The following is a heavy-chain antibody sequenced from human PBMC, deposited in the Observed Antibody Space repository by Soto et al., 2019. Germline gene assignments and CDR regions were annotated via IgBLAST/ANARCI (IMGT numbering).Heavy chain of an antibody. J-gene: IGHJ5*02. CDR1: GYTFTSYD. CDR3: ARGRAITGTMPS. Sequence: QVQLVQSGAEVKKPGASVKVSCKASGYTFTSYDINWVRQATGQGLEWMGWMNPNTGNTGYVQKFQGRVTMTRNTSISTAYMELSSLRSEDTAVYYCARGRAITGTMPSWGQGTLVTVSS. V-gene: IGHV1-8*01. CDR2: MNPNTGNT. D-gene: IGHD1-20*01.